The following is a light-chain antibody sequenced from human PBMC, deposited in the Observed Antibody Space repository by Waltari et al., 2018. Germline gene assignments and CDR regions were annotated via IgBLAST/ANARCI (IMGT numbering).Light chain of an antibody. CDR2: CTS. Sequence: EIVMTQSPATLSVFPGERATLTCRASQSINRNLAWYQQKSGQAPRLLIYCTSTRATGIPDRFSGSGSGTEFTLTISSLQSEDFAVYYCQQYNDWPDTFGQGTRLEIK. J-gene: IGKJ5*01. V-gene: IGKV3-15*01. CDR1: QSINRN. CDR3: QQYNDWPDT.